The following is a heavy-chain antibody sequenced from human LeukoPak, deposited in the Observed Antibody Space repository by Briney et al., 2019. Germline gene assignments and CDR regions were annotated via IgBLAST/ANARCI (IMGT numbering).Heavy chain of an antibody. D-gene: IGHD3-16*01. CDR2: IIPILGIA. CDR3: ARDPSNDDYVYGNDY. J-gene: IGHJ4*02. V-gene: IGHV1-69*04. CDR1: GGTFSSYA. Sequence: ASVKVSGKASGGTFSSYAISWVRQAPGQGLEWMGRIIPILGIANYAQKFQGRVTITADKSTSTAYMELSSLRSEDTAVYYCARDPSNDDYVYGNDYWGQGTLVTVSS.